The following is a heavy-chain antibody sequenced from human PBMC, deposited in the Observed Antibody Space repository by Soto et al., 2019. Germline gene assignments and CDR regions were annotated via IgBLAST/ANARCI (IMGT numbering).Heavy chain of an antibody. CDR3: ARHRYWGCYGSGSYWEFDP. D-gene: IGHD3-10*01. CDR2: IIPIFGTA. CDR1: GGTFSSYA. Sequence: QVQLVQSGAEVKKPGSSVKVSCKASGGTFSSYAISWVRQAPGQGLEWMGGIIPIFGTANYAQKFQGRVTITADESPSTAYMERSSLRSEDRAVYYCARHRYWGCYGSGSYWEFDPWGQGTLVTVSS. J-gene: IGHJ5*02. V-gene: IGHV1-69*12.